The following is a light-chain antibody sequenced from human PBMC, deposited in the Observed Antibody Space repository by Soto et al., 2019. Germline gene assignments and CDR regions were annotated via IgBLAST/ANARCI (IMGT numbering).Light chain of an antibody. CDR1: QDISNN. CDR3: LQHTYLWT. J-gene: IGKJ1*01. V-gene: IGKV1-17*01. Sequence: DIQMTHSPSSLSASVGDSVTITCRASQDISNNLGWFQQKPGKAPKRLIYAASSLQSGVPSRFSGSGSGTEFTLTISSLQPEDFATYYCLQHTYLWTFGQGTKVDIK. CDR2: AAS.